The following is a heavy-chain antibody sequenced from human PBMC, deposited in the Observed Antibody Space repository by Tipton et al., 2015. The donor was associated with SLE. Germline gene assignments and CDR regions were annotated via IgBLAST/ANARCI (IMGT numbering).Heavy chain of an antibody. CDR2: TWYDGTRN. CDR1: GFTFNTHG. CDR3: VRDSGLGGY. J-gene: IGHJ4*02. Sequence: SLRLSCAASGFTFNTHGMHWVRQAPGKGLEWVAVTWYDGTRNYYAGSVKGRFTISRDNSRDTLYLQLNSLRAEDTAVYYCVRDSGLGGYWGQGTLVTVSS. D-gene: IGHD3-16*01. V-gene: IGHV3-33*01.